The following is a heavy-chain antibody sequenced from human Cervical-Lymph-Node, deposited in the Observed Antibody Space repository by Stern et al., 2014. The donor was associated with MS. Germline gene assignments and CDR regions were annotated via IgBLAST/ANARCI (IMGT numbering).Heavy chain of an antibody. V-gene: IGHV4-59*01. CDR1: GDSINEYY. Sequence: VQLLESGPGLVKPSETLSLTCSVSGDSINEYYLSWIRQPPGKGLEWIGYIYHSGSTDYNPSLKSRATISKDPSKNQFSLQLKSVTAADTAIYYCARDPLDTALAPYYFDSWGQGTLVTVSS. CDR3: ARDPLDTALAPYYFDS. D-gene: IGHD5-18*01. J-gene: IGHJ4*02. CDR2: IYHSGST.